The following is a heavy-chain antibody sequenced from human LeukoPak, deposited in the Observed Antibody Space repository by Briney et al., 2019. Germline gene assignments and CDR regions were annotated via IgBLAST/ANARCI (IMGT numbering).Heavy chain of an antibody. Sequence: GGSLRLSCAASGFTFSSYAMIWVRQAPGKGLEWVAHIYAGGETFYADSVKGRFTVSRDKSSNTLYLQMNSLSAEDTAFYYCARARIGTSGTKSNRWFDPWGQGILVTVAS. CDR1: GFTFSSYA. J-gene: IGHJ5*02. CDR3: ARARIGTSGTKSNRWFDP. CDR2: IYAGGET. D-gene: IGHD1-1*01. V-gene: IGHV3-66*02.